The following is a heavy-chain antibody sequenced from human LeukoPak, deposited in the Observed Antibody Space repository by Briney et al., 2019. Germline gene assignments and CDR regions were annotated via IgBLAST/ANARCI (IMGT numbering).Heavy chain of an antibody. CDR1: GGTFSSYA. CDR2: IIPIFGTA. Sequence: GASVKVSCKASGGTFSSYAVCLVRQAPGQGLDWMGGIIPIFGTANYAQKFKGRVTITADESTSTAYKELSSLRSEDTAVYYCARAGGLLSYYYMDVWGKGTTVTVSS. D-gene: IGHD3-10*01. CDR3: ARAGGLLSYYYMDV. V-gene: IGHV1-69*13. J-gene: IGHJ6*03.